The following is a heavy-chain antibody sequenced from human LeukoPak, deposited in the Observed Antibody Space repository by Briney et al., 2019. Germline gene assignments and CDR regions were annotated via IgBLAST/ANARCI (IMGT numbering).Heavy chain of an antibody. CDR2: IYTSGST. D-gene: IGHD3-3*01. J-gene: IGHJ5*02. CDR3: ARHDFWSGYMANNWFDP. Sequence: SETLSLTXTVSGGSISSYYWSWIRQPAGKGLEWIGRIYTSGSTNYNPSLKSRVTMSVDTSKNQFSLKLNSVTAADTAVYYCARHDFWSGYMANNWFDPWGQGTLVAVSS. V-gene: IGHV4-4*07. CDR1: GGSISSYY.